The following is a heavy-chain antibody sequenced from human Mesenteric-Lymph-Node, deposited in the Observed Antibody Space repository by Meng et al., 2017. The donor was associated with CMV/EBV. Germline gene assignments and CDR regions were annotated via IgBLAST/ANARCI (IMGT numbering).Heavy chain of an antibody. D-gene: IGHD5-24*01. CDR3: ARRMAPRRDGTSVYFYYYGMDV. Sequence: GESLKISCAASGFTFSDYYMNWVRQAPGKGLEWVSCLSRSSTIYYADSVKGRFTISRDNSKNSLYLQMNSLRAEDTALYYCARRMAPRRDGTSVYFYYYGMDVWGQGTTVTVSS. CDR2: LSRSSTI. J-gene: IGHJ6*02. V-gene: IGHV3-69-1*01. CDR1: GFTFSDYY.